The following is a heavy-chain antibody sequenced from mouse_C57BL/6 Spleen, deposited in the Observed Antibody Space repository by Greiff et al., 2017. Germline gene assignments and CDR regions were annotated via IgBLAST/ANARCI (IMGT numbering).Heavy chain of an antibody. CDR3: ARRATTVVAKYFDV. CDR2: INPNNGGT. CDR1: GYTFTDYN. J-gene: IGHJ1*03. Sequence: VQLKESGPELVKPGASVKIPCKASGYTFTDYNMDWVKQSHGKSLEWIGDINPNNGGTIYNQKFKGKATLTVDKSSSTAYMELRSLTSEDTAVYYCARRATTVVAKYFDVWGTGTTVTVSS. V-gene: IGHV1-18*01. D-gene: IGHD1-1*01.